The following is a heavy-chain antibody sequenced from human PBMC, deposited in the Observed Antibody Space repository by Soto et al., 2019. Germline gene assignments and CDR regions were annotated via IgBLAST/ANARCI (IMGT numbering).Heavy chain of an antibody. CDR2: IYYSGST. CDR3: ASVTRTCISTSCYRYYYGMDV. J-gene: IGHJ6*02. CDR1: GVSISSGDYY. V-gene: IGHV4-30-4*02. Sequence: SETLSLTCTVSGVSISSGDYYWSWIRQPPGKGLEWIGYIYYSGSTYYNPSLKSRVTISVDTPKNQFSLKLSSVTAADTAVYYCASVTRTCISTSCYRYYYGMDVWGQGTTVTVSS. D-gene: IGHD2-2*02.